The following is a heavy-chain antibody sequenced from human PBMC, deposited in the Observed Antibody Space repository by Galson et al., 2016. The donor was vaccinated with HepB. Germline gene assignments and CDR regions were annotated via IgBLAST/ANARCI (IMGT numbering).Heavy chain of an antibody. CDR2: INANSGNT. V-gene: IGHV1-18*01. D-gene: IGHD3-10*01. CDR1: GYSFFSYG. CDR3: ADTHSPNYYGSGSYSNH. J-gene: IGHJ5*02. Sequence: SVKVSCKASGYSFFSYGVSWVRQAPGQGLEWMGWINANSGNTAYAQNLQGRVTMTTDTSTSTAYMELRGLTSDDTAIYYCADTHSPNYYGSGSYSNHWGQGTLVTASS.